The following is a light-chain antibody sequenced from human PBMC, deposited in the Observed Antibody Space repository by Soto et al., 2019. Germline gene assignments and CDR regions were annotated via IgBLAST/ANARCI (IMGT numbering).Light chain of an antibody. V-gene: IGLV3-21*04. Sequence: SYELTQPPSVSVAPGKTARITCGGNNIGSESVHWYKQKPGQAPVLVIYYDTNRPSGIPERFSGSNSGNTATLTISRVEAGDEADYYCQVWDGSSDHGVFGRGTKLTVL. J-gene: IGLJ3*02. CDR3: QVWDGSSDHGV. CDR2: YDT. CDR1: NIGSES.